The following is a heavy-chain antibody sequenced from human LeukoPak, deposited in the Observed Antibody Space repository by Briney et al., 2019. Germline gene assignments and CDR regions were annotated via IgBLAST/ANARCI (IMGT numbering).Heavy chain of an antibody. CDR1: GYTFTSYD. Sequence: ASVKVSCKASGYTFTSYDINWVRQATGQGLEWMGWMNPNSGNTGYAQKFQGRVTMTRDTSISTAYMELSRLRSDDTAVYYCARSSSWYGRWNYYYMDVWGKGTTVTVSS. V-gene: IGHV1-8*01. D-gene: IGHD6-13*01. J-gene: IGHJ6*03. CDR2: MNPNSGNT. CDR3: ARSSSWYGRWNYYYMDV.